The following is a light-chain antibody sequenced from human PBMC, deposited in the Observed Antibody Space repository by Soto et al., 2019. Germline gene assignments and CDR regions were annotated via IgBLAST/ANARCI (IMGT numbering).Light chain of an antibody. V-gene: IGLV2-14*01. CDR3: GSYTSSSTLYV. Sequence: QSVLTQPASVSGSPRQSITISCTGASSDVGGYTYVSWYQQHPGKAPKLRIYEVNNRPSGVSNRFSGSKSGNTASLTISGLQAEDEADYYCGSYTSSSTLYVFGTESKVTVL. CDR2: EVN. CDR1: SSDVGGYTY. J-gene: IGLJ1*01.